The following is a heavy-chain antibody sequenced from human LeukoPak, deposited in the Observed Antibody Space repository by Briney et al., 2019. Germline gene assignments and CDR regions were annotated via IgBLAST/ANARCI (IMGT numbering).Heavy chain of an antibody. D-gene: IGHD2-15*01. V-gene: IGHV1-69*04. CDR3: ARDPNIVVVVAATPQFDP. CDR2: IIPILGIA. J-gene: IGHJ5*02. Sequence: ASVKVSCKASGGTFSSYAISWVRQAPGQGLKWMGRIIPILGIANYAQKFQGRVTITADKSTSTAYMELSSLRSEDTAVYYCARDPNIVVVVAATPQFDPWGQGTLVTVSS. CDR1: GGTFSSYA.